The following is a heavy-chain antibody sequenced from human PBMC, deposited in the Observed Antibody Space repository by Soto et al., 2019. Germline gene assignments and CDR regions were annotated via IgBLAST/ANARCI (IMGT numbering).Heavy chain of an antibody. V-gene: IGHV4-31*03. Sequence: QVQLQESGPGLVKPSQTLSLTCTVSGGSISSGGYYWSWIRQHPGKGLEWIGYIYYSGSTYYNPSLKSRVTISVDTSKNQCSLKLSSVTATDTAVYYCARGQSGYREKNLDYWGQGTLVTVSS. J-gene: IGHJ4*02. CDR3: ARGQSGYREKNLDY. D-gene: IGHD3-22*01. CDR2: IYYSGST. CDR1: GGSISSGGYY.